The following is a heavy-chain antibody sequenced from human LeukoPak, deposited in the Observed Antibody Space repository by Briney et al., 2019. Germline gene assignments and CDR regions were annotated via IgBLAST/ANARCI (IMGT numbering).Heavy chain of an antibody. Sequence: ASVKVSCKASGGTFSSYAISWVRQAPGQGLEWMGRIIPILGIANYAQKFQGRVTITADKSTSTAYMELSSLRSEDTAVYYCAASRTVVTGSYYYYGMDVWGQGTTVTVSS. CDR1: GGTFSSYA. CDR2: IIPILGIA. V-gene: IGHV1-69*04. CDR3: AASRTVVTGSYYYYGMDV. J-gene: IGHJ6*02. D-gene: IGHD4-23*01.